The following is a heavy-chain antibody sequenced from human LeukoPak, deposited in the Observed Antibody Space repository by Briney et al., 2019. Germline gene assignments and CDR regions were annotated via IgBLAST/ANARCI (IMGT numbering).Heavy chain of an antibody. CDR1: GFTFSNAW. CDR2: IKSKTDGGTT. J-gene: IGHJ4*02. V-gene: IGHV3-15*01. D-gene: IGHD5-12*01. CDR3: TTGAIVATIYYFDY. Sequence: PGGSLRLSCAASGFTFSNAWMSWVRQAPGKGLEWVGRIKSKTDGGTTDHAAPVKGRFTISRDDSKNTLYLQMNSLKTEDTAVYYCTTGAIVATIYYFDYWGQGTLVTVSS.